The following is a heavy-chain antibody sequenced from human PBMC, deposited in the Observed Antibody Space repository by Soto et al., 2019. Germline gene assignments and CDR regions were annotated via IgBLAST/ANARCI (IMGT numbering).Heavy chain of an antibody. Sequence: QVQLVQSGAEVTTPGASVKVSYVASGYTFTDHYIHWVRQAPGQGLEWMGWINPHSGDTIYAQKFQGRVTLTRDTSISADSMELRRLRSDDTAVYYCARGRTVTFYGMDVWGQWTTVTVSS. CDR2: INPHSGDT. D-gene: IGHD4-17*01. V-gene: IGHV1-2*02. J-gene: IGHJ6*02. CDR3: ARGRTVTFYGMDV. CDR1: GYTFTDHY.